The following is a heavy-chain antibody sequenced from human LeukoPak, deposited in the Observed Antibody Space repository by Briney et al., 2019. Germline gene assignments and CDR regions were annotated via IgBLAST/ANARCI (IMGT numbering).Heavy chain of an antibody. CDR2: IYYSGST. J-gene: IGHJ5*02. D-gene: IGHD6-13*01. Sequence: SETLSLTCTVSGGSISSSSYYWGWIRQPPGKGLEWIGSIYYSGSTDYHPSLRGRVTISVDTSKNQVSLKLSSVTAADTAVYYCALGAYSSSWSYHDEYWFDPWGQGTLDTVSS. V-gene: IGHV4-39*01. CDR3: ALGAYSSSWSYHDEYWFDP. CDR1: GGSISSSSYY.